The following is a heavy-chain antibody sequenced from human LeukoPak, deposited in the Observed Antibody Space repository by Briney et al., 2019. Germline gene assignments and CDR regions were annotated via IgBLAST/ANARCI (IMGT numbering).Heavy chain of an antibody. V-gene: IGHV1-3*01. CDR1: GYTFTSYA. Sequence: WASVKVSCKASGYTFTSYAMHWVRQAPGQRMEWMGWINAGNGNTKYSQKFHATVTLTSDTSASTAYMDLTSLRSEDTAVYYCARDQLYDSSGYYYGPQDYWGQGTLVTVSS. J-gene: IGHJ4*02. D-gene: IGHD3-22*01. CDR2: INAGNGNT. CDR3: ARDQLYDSSGYYYGPQDY.